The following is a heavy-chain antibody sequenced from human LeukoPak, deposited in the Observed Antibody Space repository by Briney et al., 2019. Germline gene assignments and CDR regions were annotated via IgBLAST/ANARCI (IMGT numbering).Heavy chain of an antibody. CDR2: IYYSGST. Sequence: KSSETLSLTCTVSGGSISSGGYYWSWIRQHPGKGLEWIGYIYYSGSTYYNPSLKSRVTISVDTSKNQFSLKLSSVTAADTAVYYCARHAHIVAATGSFDFWGQGTLVTVSS. J-gene: IGHJ4*02. V-gene: IGHV4-31*03. D-gene: IGHD1-26*01. CDR3: ARHAHIVAATGSFDF. CDR1: GGSISSGGYY.